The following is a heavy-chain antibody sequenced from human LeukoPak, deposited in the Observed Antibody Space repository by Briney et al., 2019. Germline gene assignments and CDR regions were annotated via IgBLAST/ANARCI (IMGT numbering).Heavy chain of an antibody. CDR3: ARDGRGFRYGYDY. Sequence: SETLSLTCTVSGYSNSSGYYWGWIRQPPGKGLEWIGSIYHSGSTYYNPSLKSRVTISVDTSKNQFSLMLSSVTAADTAMYYCARDGRGFRYGYDYWGQGTLVTVSS. D-gene: IGHD5-18*01. J-gene: IGHJ4*02. CDR2: IYHSGST. CDR1: GYSNSSGYY. V-gene: IGHV4-38-2*02.